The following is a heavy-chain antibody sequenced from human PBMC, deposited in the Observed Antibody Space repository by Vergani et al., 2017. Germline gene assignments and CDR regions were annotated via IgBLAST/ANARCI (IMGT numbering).Heavy chain of an antibody. CDR3: AREPGKWELLAYYYYGMDV. Sequence: QVQLVESGGGVVQPGRSLRLSCAASGFTFSSYGMHWVRQAPGKGLEWVAVIWYDGSNKYYADSVKGRFTISRDNSKNTLYLQMNSLRAEDTAVYYCAREPGKWELLAYYYYGMDVWGQGTTVTVSS. D-gene: IGHD1-26*01. CDR2: IWYDGSNK. J-gene: IGHJ6*02. CDR1: GFTFSSYG. V-gene: IGHV3-33*01.